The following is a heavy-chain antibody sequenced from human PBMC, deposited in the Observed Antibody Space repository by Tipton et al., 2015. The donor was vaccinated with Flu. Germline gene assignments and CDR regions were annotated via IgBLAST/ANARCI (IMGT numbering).Heavy chain of an antibody. CDR3: ARGARGGTMIVVVSPDY. J-gene: IGHJ4*02. D-gene: IGHD3-22*01. CDR2: IFPEFGGT. CDR1: GYTFSGFY. V-gene: IGHV1-2*06. Sequence: QLVQSGAEVKKPGASVKVSCKASGYTFSGFYIHWVRQAPGQGLEWMGRIFPEFGGTNYAQKFQGRVTMTRDTSISTAYMELRSLRSDDTAVYFCARGARGGTMIVVVSPDYWGQGTLVTVSS.